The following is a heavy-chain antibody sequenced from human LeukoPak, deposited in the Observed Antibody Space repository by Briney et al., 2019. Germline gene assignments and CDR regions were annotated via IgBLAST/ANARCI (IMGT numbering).Heavy chain of an antibody. CDR3: ARAYTSWSFDY. V-gene: IGHV4-59*01. CDR2: IYYSGNT. D-gene: IGHD2-2*02. CDR1: GVSISTYY. J-gene: IGHJ4*02. Sequence: SETLSLTCTVSGVSISTYYWSWIRQPPGEGLEWIGYIYYSGNTNYNPSLKSRVTISVDTSKNQFSLKLSSVTAADTAVYYCARAYTSWSFDYWGQGTLVTVSS.